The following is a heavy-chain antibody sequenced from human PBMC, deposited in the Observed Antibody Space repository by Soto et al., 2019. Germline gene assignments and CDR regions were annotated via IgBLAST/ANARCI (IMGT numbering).Heavy chain of an antibody. CDR2: IYYSGST. J-gene: IGHJ4*02. D-gene: IGHD3-3*01. CDR3: ARDGESFGDFWSGYYWAY. Sequence: TSETLSLTCTVSGGSISSSSHYWGWIRQPPGKGLEWIGSIYYSGSTYYNTSLTSRVTISVDTSKNQFSLKLSSVTAADTAAYYCARDGESFGDFWSGYYWAYWGQGTLVTVSS. V-gene: IGHV4-39*07. CDR1: GGSISSSSHY.